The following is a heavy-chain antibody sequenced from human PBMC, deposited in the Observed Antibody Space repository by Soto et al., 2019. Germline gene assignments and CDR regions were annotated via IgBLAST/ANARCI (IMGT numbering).Heavy chain of an antibody. V-gene: IGHV4-59*01. CDR2: IYYSGST. CDR1: GGSISSYY. CDR3: ARDRGTMVRGARGYYYMDV. D-gene: IGHD3-10*01. Sequence: ASETLSLTCTVSGGSISSYYWSWIRQPPGKGLEWIGYIYYSGSTNYNPSLKSRVTISVDTSKNQFSLKLSSVTAADTAVYYCARDRGTMVRGARGYYYMDVWGKGTTVTAP. J-gene: IGHJ6*03.